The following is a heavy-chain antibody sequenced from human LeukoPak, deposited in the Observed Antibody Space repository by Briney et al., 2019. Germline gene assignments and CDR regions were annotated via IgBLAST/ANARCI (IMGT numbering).Heavy chain of an antibody. CDR1: GFTFSSYS. CDR2: ISSSSSYI. D-gene: IGHD2-21*02. J-gene: IGHJ4*02. Sequence: PGGSLRLSCAASGFTFSSYSMNWVRQAPGKGLEWVSSISSSSSYIYYADSVKGRFTISRDNAKNSLYLQMNSLRAEDTAVYYCARGIHIVVVTGGGGLDYWGQGTLVTVSS. V-gene: IGHV3-21*01. CDR3: ARGIHIVVVTGGGGLDY.